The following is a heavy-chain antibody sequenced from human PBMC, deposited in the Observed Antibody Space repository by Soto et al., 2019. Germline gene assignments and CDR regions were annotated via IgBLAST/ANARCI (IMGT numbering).Heavy chain of an antibody. D-gene: IGHD3-22*01. CDR3: ARPGDYYDSSGPRVYGAFDI. Sequence: LGESLKISCKGSGYSFTSYWIGWVRQMPGKGLEWMGIIYPGDSDTRYSPSFQGQVTISADKSISTAYLQWSSLKASDTAMYYCARPGDYYDSSGPRVYGAFDIWGQGTMVT. CDR1: GYSFTSYW. CDR2: IYPGDSDT. J-gene: IGHJ3*02. V-gene: IGHV5-51*01.